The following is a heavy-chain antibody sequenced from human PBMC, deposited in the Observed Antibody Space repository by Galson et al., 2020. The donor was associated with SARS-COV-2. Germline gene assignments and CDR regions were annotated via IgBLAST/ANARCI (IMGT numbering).Heavy chain of an antibody. V-gene: IGHV3-15*01. CDR2: IKSKTDGGTT. D-gene: IGHD4-17*01. CDR1: GFTFSNAW. Sequence: GGSLRLSCAASGFTFSNAWMSWVRQAPGKGLEWVGRIKSKTDGGTTDYAATVKGRFTISRDDSKNTLYLQMNSLKTEDTAVYYCTASTVTTPYTSDYWGQGTLVTVSS. J-gene: IGHJ4*02. CDR3: TASTVTTPYTSDY.